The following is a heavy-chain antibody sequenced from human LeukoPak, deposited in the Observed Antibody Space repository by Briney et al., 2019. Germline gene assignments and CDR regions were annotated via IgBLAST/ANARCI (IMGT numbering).Heavy chain of an antibody. J-gene: IGHJ4*02. CDR1: GYPISSGYY. D-gene: IGHD3-22*01. V-gene: IGHV4-38-2*01. CDR2: IYHSGST. Sequence: SETLSLTCAVSGYPISSGYYWGWIRQPPGKGLEWIGSIYHSGSTYYNPSLKSRVTISVDTSKNQFSLKLSSVTAADTAVYYCARLPLNYYDSSGYYLIDYWGQGTLVTVSS. CDR3: ARLPLNYYDSSGYYLIDY.